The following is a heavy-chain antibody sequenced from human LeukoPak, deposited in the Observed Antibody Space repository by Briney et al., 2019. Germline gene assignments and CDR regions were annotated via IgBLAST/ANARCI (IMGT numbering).Heavy chain of an antibody. CDR3: ATEGRTCLAATVFYYYYYVDV. V-gene: IGHV3-30*04. CDR1: GFTFSSYA. CDR2: ISYDGSNK. J-gene: IGHJ6*03. Sequence: GGSLRLSCAASGFTFSSYAMHWVRQAPGKGLEWVAVISYDGSNKYYADSVKGRFTISRDNSKNTLYLQMNSLRAEDTAVYYCATEGRTCLAATVFYYYYYVDVWGKGTTVTVSS. D-gene: IGHD1-26*01.